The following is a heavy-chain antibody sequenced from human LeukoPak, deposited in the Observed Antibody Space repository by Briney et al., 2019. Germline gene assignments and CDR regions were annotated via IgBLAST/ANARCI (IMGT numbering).Heavy chain of an antibody. CDR1: GYSISSGYY. J-gene: IGHJ5*02. V-gene: IGHV4-38-2*02. Sequence: SETLSLTCTVSGYSISSGYYWGWIRQPPGKGLEWIGSIYHSGSTYYNPSLKSRVTISVDTSKNQFSLKLSSVTAADTAVYYCARGLIAARPRNWFDPWGQGTLVTVSS. CDR3: ARGLIAARPRNWFDP. D-gene: IGHD6-6*01. CDR2: IYHSGST.